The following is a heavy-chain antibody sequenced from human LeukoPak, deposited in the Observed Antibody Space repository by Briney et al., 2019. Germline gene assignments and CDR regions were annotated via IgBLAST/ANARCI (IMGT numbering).Heavy chain of an antibody. CDR1: GGSFSIYY. CDR3: ARGLGGGNSVYFDL. J-gene: IGHJ2*01. D-gene: IGHD4-23*01. CDR2: INHSEST. V-gene: IGHV4-34*01. Sequence: PSETLSLTCAVYGGSFSIYYWSWIRRPPGRGLEGFAEINHSESTNYNLSLKSRVTISVDTSKNQVSLKLNSVTAADTAVYYCARGLGGGNSVYFDLWGRGTLVTVSS.